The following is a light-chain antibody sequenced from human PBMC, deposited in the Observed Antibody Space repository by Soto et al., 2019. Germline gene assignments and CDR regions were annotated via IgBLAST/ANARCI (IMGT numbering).Light chain of an antibody. CDR1: QSVRTY. CDR3: QQYGSSPGT. CDR2: DAS. V-gene: IGKV3-11*01. Sequence: EIVLTQSPVTLSLSPGERAPLSCRARQSVRTYLAWYQVKPGQAPRLLIYDASRRASGVPARFSGSGSGTDFTLTISSLEPEDFALYYCQQYGSSPGTFGQGTKVDIK. J-gene: IGKJ1*01.